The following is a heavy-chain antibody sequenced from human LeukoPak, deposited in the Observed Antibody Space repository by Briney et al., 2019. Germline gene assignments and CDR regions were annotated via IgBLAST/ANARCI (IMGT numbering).Heavy chain of an antibody. D-gene: IGHD2-15*01. V-gene: IGHV3-74*03. Sequence: PGGSLRLSCAASEFSFSITWMHWVRQPPGQGLVWVARITSDGTSTSCAESVKGRFTISRDNSKNTLYLQMNSLRAEDTAVYYCAKSGLNRFDYWGQGTLVTVSS. CDR3: AKSGLNRFDY. CDR1: EFSFSITW. J-gene: IGHJ4*02. CDR2: ITSDGTST.